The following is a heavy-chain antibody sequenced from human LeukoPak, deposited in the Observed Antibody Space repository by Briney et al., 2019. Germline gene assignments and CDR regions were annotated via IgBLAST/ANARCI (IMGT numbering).Heavy chain of an antibody. CDR2: INWNGGST. J-gene: IGHJ4*02. CDR3: AGAPRPHYYYDSSGYYYYFDY. CDR1: GFTFGDYG. Sequence: GGSLRLSCAASGFTFGDYGMSWVRQAPGKGLEWVSGINWNGGSTGYADSVKGRFTISRDNAKNSLYLQMNSLRAEDTALYYCAGAPRPHYYYDSSGYYYYFDYWGQGTLVTVSS. V-gene: IGHV3-20*04. D-gene: IGHD3-22*01.